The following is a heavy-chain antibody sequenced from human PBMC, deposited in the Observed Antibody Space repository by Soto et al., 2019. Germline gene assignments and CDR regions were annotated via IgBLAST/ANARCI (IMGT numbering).Heavy chain of an antibody. J-gene: IGHJ4*02. CDR3: ARADPDASVGY. D-gene: IGHD2-15*01. V-gene: IGHV4-59*01. CDR1: GGSISSYY. CDR2: IYYSGST. Sequence: SETLSLTCTVSGGSISSYYWSWIRQPPGKGLEWIGYIYYSGSTNYNPSLKSRVTISADTSKNQFSLRMNSMIAADAAVYYCARADPDASVGYWGQGTLVTVSS.